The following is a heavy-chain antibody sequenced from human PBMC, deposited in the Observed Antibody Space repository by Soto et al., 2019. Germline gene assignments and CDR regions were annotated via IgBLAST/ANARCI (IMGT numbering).Heavy chain of an antibody. J-gene: IGHJ3*02. CDR1: GFTFSSYG. Sequence: GGSLRLSCAASGFTFSSYGMHWVHQAPGKGLEWVAVIWYDGSNKYYADSVKGRFTISRDNSKNTLYLQMNSLRAEDTAVYYCASLGIAARRDAFDIWGQGTMVTVSS. CDR2: IWYDGSNK. D-gene: IGHD6-6*01. V-gene: IGHV3-33*01. CDR3: ASLGIAARRDAFDI.